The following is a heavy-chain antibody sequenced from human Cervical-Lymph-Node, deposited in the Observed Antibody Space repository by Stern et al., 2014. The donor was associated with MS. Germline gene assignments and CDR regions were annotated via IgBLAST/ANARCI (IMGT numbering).Heavy chain of an antibody. D-gene: IGHD1-26*01. CDR2: IFWDDDK. J-gene: IGHJ4*02. V-gene: IGHV2-5*02. CDR3: AHRLASSVRYFFDY. CDR1: GFSLSSRGVG. Sequence: ESGPTLVKPTQTLTLTCTFSGFSLSSRGVGVGWIRQPPGKDLDWLALIFWDDDKHYSPSLESRLTIIKDTSKNQVFLIMTNMDPVDTATYYCAHRLASSVRYFFDYWGSGTLVTVSS.